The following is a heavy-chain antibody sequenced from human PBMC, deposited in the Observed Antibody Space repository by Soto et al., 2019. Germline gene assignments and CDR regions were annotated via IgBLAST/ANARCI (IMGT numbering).Heavy chain of an antibody. J-gene: IGHJ6*02. D-gene: IGHD2-8*02. CDR3: ATPGGFGMDV. V-gene: IGHV5-51*01. CDR2: IFPSDSDT. Sequence: PGECLKISCKASGYGFSTHWIGWVRQLPGKGPEWMGIIFPSDSDTRYDPSFQGHVTISADMSINTAYLQWNRLKASDTAMYYCATPGGFGMDVWGQGTPVTVSS. CDR1: GYGFSTHW.